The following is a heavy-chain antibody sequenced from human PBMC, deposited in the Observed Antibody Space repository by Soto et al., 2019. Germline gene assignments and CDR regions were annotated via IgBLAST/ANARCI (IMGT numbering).Heavy chain of an antibody. V-gene: IGHV3-30-3*01. CDR2: ISYDGSDK. D-gene: IGHD3-3*01. CDR1: GFTFTSYA. CDR3: ARWLSGYYYGMDV. Sequence: QVQLVESGGGVVQPGRSLRLSCAASGFTFTSYAMHWVRQAPGKGLEWVAIISYDGSDKQYADSVKGRFTFSRDNSKNTLYLQMNSLRADDTAVYYRARWLSGYYYGMDVWGQGTTVTVSS. J-gene: IGHJ6*02.